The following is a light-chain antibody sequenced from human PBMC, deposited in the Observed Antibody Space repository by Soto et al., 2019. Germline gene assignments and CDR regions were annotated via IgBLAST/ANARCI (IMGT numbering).Light chain of an antibody. CDR3: QVWDSSSDHVV. J-gene: IGLJ2*01. CDR1: NIGSKS. V-gene: IGLV3-21*04. CDR2: YDS. Sequence: SYELTQPPSVSVAPGKMASITCGGNNIGSKSVHWYQQKPGQAPVLVIYYDSDRPSGIPERFSGSNSGNTATLTISRVEAGDEADYYCQVWDSSSDHVVFGGGTKVTVL.